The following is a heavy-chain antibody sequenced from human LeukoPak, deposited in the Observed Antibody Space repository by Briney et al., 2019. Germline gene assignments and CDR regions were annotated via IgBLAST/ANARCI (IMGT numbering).Heavy chain of an antibody. Sequence: ASVKVSCKVSGYTFTELSMHWVRQAPGKGLEWMGGFDPEDGETIYAQKFQGRVTMTEDTSTDTAYMELSSLRSEDTAVYYCATVGDCSGGSCFIRFDPWGQGTLVTVSS. V-gene: IGHV1-24*01. D-gene: IGHD2-15*01. CDR2: FDPEDGET. CDR1: GYTFTELS. CDR3: ATVGDCSGGSCFIRFDP. J-gene: IGHJ5*02.